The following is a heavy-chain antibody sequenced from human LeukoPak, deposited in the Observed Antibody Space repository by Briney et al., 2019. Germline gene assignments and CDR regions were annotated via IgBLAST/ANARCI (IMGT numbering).Heavy chain of an antibody. V-gene: IGHV4-59*01. J-gene: IGHJ5*02. Sequence: SETLSLTCTVSGXSISPYYWSWIRQPPGKGLEWIGYIYYSGSTNYNPSLESRVTISVDTSKNQFSLKLTSVTAADTAVYYCARVGNYYDSSAYYWFDPWGQGTLVTVSS. CDR2: IYYSGST. CDR3: ARVGNYYDSSAYYWFDP. D-gene: IGHD3-22*01. CDR1: GXSISPYY.